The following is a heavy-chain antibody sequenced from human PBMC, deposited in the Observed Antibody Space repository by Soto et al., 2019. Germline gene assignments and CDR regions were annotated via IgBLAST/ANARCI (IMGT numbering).Heavy chain of an antibody. CDR2: INHSGST. D-gene: IGHD1-1*01. Sequence: PSETLSLTCAVYGGSFSGYYWSWIRQPPGKGLEWIGEINHSGSTNYNPSLKSRVTISVDTSKNQFSLKLSSVTAADTAVYYCGRGNWNPYYYYVMDVWGQGPTVTVS. CDR3: GRGNWNPYYYYVMDV. CDR1: GGSFSGYY. J-gene: IGHJ6*02. V-gene: IGHV4-34*01.